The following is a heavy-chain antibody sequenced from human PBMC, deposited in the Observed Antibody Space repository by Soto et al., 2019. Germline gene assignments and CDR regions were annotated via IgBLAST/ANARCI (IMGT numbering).Heavy chain of an antibody. D-gene: IGHD3-22*01. V-gene: IGHV3-30*18. J-gene: IGHJ6*02. CDR3: AKRGYYDSSGYYYYFSYGMDV. CDR2: ISYDGSNK. Sequence: VPLVESGGGVVQPGRSLRLSCAASGFTFSSYGMHWVRQAPGKGLEWVAVISYDGSNKYYADSVKGRFTISRDNSKNTLYLQMNSLRAEDTAVYYCAKRGYYDSSGYYYYFSYGMDVWGQGTTVTVSS. CDR1: GFTFSSYG.